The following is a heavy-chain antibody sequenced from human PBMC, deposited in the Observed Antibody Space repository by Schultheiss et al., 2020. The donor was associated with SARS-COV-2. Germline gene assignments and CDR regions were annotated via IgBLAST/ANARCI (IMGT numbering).Heavy chain of an antibody. D-gene: IGHD3-22*01. J-gene: IGHJ4*02. CDR3: ARAPRVYYYDSSGYFYYFDY. CDR2: IGTAGDP. CDR1: GFTFSSYA. V-gene: IGHV3-13*05. Sequence: GGSLRLSCAASGFTFSSYAMSWVRQAPGKGLEWVSAIGTAGDPYYPGSVKGRFTISRDNAKNTLYLQMNSLRAEDTAVYYCARAPRVYYYDSSGYFYYFDYWGQGTLVTVSS.